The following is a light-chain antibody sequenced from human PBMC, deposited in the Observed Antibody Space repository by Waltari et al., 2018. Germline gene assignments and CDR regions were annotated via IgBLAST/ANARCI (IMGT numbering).Light chain of an antibody. V-gene: IGLV2-14*03. J-gene: IGLJ2*01. CDR2: DVR. CDR1: SSDVGGYKY. Sequence: QSALTQPASVSGSPGQSITISCTGTSSDVGGYKYVSWYQHHPGKAPKRRLYDVRKRPSGVSNRVSGSKSGTTASLTLSGLQSEDEADYYCTSYTSSSSSAYVIFGGGTKLTVL. CDR3: TSYTSSSSSAYVI.